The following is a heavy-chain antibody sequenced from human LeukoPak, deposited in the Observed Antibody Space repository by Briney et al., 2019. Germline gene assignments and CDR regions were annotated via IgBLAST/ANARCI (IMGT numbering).Heavy chain of an antibody. CDR1: GGSISSYY. J-gene: IGHJ4*02. Sequence: ETLSLTCTVSGGSISSYYWSWIRQPPGKGLEWVSRIDNDGSSTRYADSVTGRFTISRDIAKNTLYLQMNSLRADDTAVYYCVGSSGWPAYWGQGTLVTVSS. D-gene: IGHD6-19*01. CDR2: IDNDGSST. V-gene: IGHV3-74*01. CDR3: VGSSGWPAY.